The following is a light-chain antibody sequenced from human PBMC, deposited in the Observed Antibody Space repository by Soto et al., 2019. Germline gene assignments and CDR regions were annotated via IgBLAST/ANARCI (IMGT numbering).Light chain of an antibody. Sequence: DVVLTQSPDSLPVSLGERATINCKSSQSLLYSSNNKNYLAWYQQNPGQPPKLLIYWASTRESGVPDRFSGSGSGTDFTLTINSLEPEDFAVYYCQQRSNWPLTFGGGTKLEIK. CDR2: WAS. J-gene: IGKJ4*01. CDR3: QQRSNWPLT. CDR1: QSLLYSSNNKNY. V-gene: IGKV4-1*01.